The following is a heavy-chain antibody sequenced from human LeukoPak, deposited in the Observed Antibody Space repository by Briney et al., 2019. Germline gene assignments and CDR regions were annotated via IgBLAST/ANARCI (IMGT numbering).Heavy chain of an antibody. CDR3: ARDRGIEDSSGTHGAFDI. Sequence: ASVKVSCKASGYTFTSYFMHWVRQASGQGLEWMGIINPSGGSTTYAQKFQGRVTMTRDTSTSTAYMELSSLRSEDTAVYYCARDRGIEDSSGTHGAFDIWGQGTMVTVSS. D-gene: IGHD3-22*01. J-gene: IGHJ3*02. CDR2: INPSGGST. V-gene: IGHV1-46*01. CDR1: GYTFTSYF.